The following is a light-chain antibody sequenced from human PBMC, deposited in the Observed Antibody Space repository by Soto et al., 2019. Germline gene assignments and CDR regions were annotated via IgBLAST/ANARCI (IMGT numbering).Light chain of an antibody. CDR3: QQYYRTPPIT. J-gene: IGKJ5*01. CDR1: QSVLYSSNNKNY. CDR2: WAS. V-gene: IGKV4-1*01. Sequence: DIVMTQSPDSLAVSLGERATINCKSSQSVLYSSNNKNYLAWYQQKPGQPPKLLIYWASTRESGVPDRFSGSGSGTDFTLPISRLQAEEVAVYCCQQYYRTPPITLGQGTRLEIK.